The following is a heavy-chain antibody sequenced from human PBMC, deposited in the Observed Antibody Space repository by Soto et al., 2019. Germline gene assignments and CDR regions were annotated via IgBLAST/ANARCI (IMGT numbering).Heavy chain of an antibody. Sequence: AGGSLRVSCAASGFTFSDYYMTWIRQTPGKGLEWVSYISKSGDTIYYADSVKGRFTISRDNAKNSLYLQMNSLRAEDTAVYYCARGGSFSSGWPYYYYGMDVWGQGTTVTVSS. D-gene: IGHD6-19*01. CDR1: GFTFSDYY. CDR2: ISKSGDTI. V-gene: IGHV3-11*01. CDR3: ARGGSFSSGWPYYYYGMDV. J-gene: IGHJ6*02.